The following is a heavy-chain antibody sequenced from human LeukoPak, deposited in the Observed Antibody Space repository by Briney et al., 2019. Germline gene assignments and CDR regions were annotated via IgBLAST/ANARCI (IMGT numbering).Heavy chain of an antibody. CDR1: GFTFSSYG. J-gene: IGHJ4*02. V-gene: IGHV3-23*01. CDR2: ISGSGEGT. D-gene: IGHD3-10*01. CDR3: AKTKMPHYYGSGSYVDY. Sequence: PGGSLRLSCAASGFTFSSYGMHWVRQSPGKGLEWVSAISGSGEGTYHADSVKGRFTISRDNSKNTLYLQMNSLGAEDTAVYYCAKTKMPHYYGSGSYVDYWGQGTLVTVSS.